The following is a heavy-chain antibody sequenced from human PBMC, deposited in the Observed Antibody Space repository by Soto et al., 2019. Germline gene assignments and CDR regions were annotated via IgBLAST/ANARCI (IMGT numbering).Heavy chain of an antibody. V-gene: IGHV3-23*01. D-gene: IGHD2-15*01. CDR1: GFTFSSYA. J-gene: IGHJ4*02. CDR2: ISXSGGST. CDR3: AKAWRGYCSGGSCYSAFDY. Sequence: GGSLRLSCAASGFTFSSYAMSWVRQATGKGLEWVSAISXSGGSTYYADSVKGRFTISRDNSKNTLYLQMNSLRAEDTXVYYCAKAWRGYCSGGSCYSAFDYWGQGTLVTVSS.